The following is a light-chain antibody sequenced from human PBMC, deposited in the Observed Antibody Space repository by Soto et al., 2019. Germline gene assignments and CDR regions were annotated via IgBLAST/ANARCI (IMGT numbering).Light chain of an antibody. Sequence: DIQMTQSPSTLSGSVGDRGTSTCRASQTSSSWLAWYQQKPGTAPQLLIYKASTLKSGVPSRFSGSASGTEFTLTISRLQPDDFATYYCQHYNSYSEAFGQGTKVDI. J-gene: IGKJ1*01. CDR2: KAS. V-gene: IGKV1-5*03. CDR3: QHYNSYSEA. CDR1: QTSSSW.